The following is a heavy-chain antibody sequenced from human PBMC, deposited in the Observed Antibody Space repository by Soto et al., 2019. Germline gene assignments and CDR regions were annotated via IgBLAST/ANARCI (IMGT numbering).Heavy chain of an antibody. CDR2: IWYDGSNK. J-gene: IGHJ2*01. CDR1: GFTFSSYG. V-gene: IGHV3-33*01. CDR3: ARDSDDYAGNWYFDL. Sequence: QVQLVESGGGVVQPGRSLRLSCAASGFTFSSYGMHWVRQAPGKGLEWVAVIWYDGSNKYYADSVKGRFTISRDNSKNTLYLQMNSLRAEDKAVYYCARDSDDYAGNWYFDLWGRGTLVTVSS. D-gene: IGHD5-12*01.